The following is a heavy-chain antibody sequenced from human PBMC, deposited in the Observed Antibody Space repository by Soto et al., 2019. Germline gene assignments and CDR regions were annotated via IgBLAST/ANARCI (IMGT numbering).Heavy chain of an antibody. D-gene: IGHD1-26*01. V-gene: IGHV3-23*01. CDR3: ARDMSGGTYNYYYGMDV. CDR2: ISGSGSPT. Sequence: EVKLLESGGGLGQPGGSLRLSCAASGFTFSSYAMTWVRQAPGRGLEWVSAISGSGSPTYYADSVKGRFTISRDNSKNTLYLQMNSLRADDTAVYYCARDMSGGTYNYYYGMDVWGQGTTVTVS. J-gene: IGHJ6*02. CDR1: GFTFSSYA.